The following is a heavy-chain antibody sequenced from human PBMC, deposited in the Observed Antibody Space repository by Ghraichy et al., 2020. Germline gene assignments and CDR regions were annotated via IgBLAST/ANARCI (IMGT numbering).Heavy chain of an antibody. J-gene: IGHJ5*02. Sequence: GGSLRLSCAASGFTFNIYSMNWVRQAPGKGLEWVSSIHSRSTYIFYTDSVKGRFTISRDNTKNLLYLQMNSLRAEDTAIYYCVRDRDSGWGNNWFDPWGQGTLVTVSS. V-gene: IGHV3-21*06. CDR2: IHSRSTYI. CDR3: VRDRDSGWGNNWFDP. D-gene: IGHD6-19*01. CDR1: GFTFNIYS.